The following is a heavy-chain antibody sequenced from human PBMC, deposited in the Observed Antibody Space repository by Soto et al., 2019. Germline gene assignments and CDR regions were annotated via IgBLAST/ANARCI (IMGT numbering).Heavy chain of an antibody. J-gene: IGHJ6*02. CDR1: GYTLTELS. V-gene: IGHV1-24*01. Sequence: ASVKVSCKVSGYTLTELSMHWVRQAPGKGLEWMGGFDPEDGETIYAQKFQGRVTMTEDKSTDTAYMELSSLRSEDTAVYYCATDFLVVTATYYYYYGMDVWGQGTTVTVSS. CDR3: ATDFLVVTATYYYYYGMDV. D-gene: IGHD2-21*02. CDR2: FDPEDGET.